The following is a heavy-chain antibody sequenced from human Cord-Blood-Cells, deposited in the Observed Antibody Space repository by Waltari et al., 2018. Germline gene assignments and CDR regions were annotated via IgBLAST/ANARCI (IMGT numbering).Heavy chain of an antibody. J-gene: IGHJ3*02. D-gene: IGHD3-22*01. Sequence: QVQLVQSGAEVKKPGASVKVSCKASGYTFTSYYMHWVRQAPGQGLEWMGRINPRGGSTSYAQKFQGRVTMTRDTSTSTVYMELSSLRSEDTAVYYCARVGDYDSSGYYAFDIWGQGTMVTVSS. CDR1: GYTFTSYY. CDR3: ARVGDYDSSGYYAFDI. CDR2: INPRGGST. V-gene: IGHV1-46*01.